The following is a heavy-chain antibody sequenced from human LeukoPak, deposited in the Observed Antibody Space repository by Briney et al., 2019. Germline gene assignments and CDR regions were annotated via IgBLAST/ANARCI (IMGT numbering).Heavy chain of an antibody. Sequence: WIRQASGKGLEWVGRIRSKANSYATAYTASVQGRFTISRDDSKNTAYLLMNSLKTEDTAAYYCTTETSLYYFDYWGQGTLVTVSS. V-gene: IGHV3-73*01. J-gene: IGHJ4*02. CDR3: TTETSLYYFDY. CDR2: IRSKANSYAT. D-gene: IGHD2-2*02.